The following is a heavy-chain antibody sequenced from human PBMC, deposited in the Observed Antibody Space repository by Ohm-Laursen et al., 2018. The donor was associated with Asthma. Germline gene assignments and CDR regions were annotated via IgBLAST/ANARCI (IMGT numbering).Heavy chain of an antibody. CDR2: GGSYYDGGLK. V-gene: IGHV3-30-3*01. Sequence: SLRLSCTASGFTFRSYAMHWVRQAPGKGLEWVAVGGSYYDGGLKYYADSVNGRFTVSRDDSKHTLYLQMNSLRPDDTAVYYCARDVMEWYLPAFDFWGQGTLVTVSS. CDR1: GFTFRSYA. J-gene: IGHJ4*02. CDR3: ARDVMEWYLPAFDF. D-gene: IGHD3-3*01.